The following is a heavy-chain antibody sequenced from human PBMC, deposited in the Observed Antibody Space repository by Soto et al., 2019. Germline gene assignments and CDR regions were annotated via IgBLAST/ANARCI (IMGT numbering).Heavy chain of an antibody. CDR1: GYTFTSYG. Sequence: ASVKVSCKASGYTFTSYGISWVRQAPGQGLEWMGIISPDGGSTRYSQKFQARITMTRDTSTSTVYMELSSLRSEDTAIYYCAGAPRGGVIIVITWAQIGYWGQGTLVTVSS. D-gene: IGHD3-10*01. CDR3: AGAPRGGVIIVITWAQIGY. CDR2: ISPDGGST. J-gene: IGHJ4*02. V-gene: IGHV1-46*01.